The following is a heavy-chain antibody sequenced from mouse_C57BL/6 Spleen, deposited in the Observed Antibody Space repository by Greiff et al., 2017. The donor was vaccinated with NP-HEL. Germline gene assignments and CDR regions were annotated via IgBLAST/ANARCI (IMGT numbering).Heavy chain of an antibody. CDR3: APQRRFFDY. CDR1: GYAFSSSW. J-gene: IGHJ2*01. Sequence: QVQLKESGPELVKPGASVKISCKASGYAFSSSWMNWVKQRPGKGLEWIGRIYPGDGDTNYNGKFKGKATLTAAKSSSTAYMQLSSLTSEDSAVYFCAPQRRFFDYWGQGTTLTVSS. V-gene: IGHV1-82*01. CDR2: IYPGDGDT. D-gene: IGHD3-2*02.